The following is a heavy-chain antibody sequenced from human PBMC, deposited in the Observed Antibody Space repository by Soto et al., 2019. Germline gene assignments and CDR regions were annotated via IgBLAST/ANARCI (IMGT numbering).Heavy chain of an antibody. CDR3: ARSPLGYFYFDY. CDR1: GFTFSSYA. D-gene: IGHD3-9*01. CDR2: ISYGGSNK. Sequence: QVQLVESGGGVVQPGRSLRLSCAASGFTFSSYAMHWVRQAPGKGLEWVAVISYGGSNKYYADSVKGRFTISRDNSKNTLYLQMNSLRAEDTAVYYCARSPLGYFYFDYWGQGTLVTVSS. V-gene: IGHV3-30-3*01. J-gene: IGHJ4*02.